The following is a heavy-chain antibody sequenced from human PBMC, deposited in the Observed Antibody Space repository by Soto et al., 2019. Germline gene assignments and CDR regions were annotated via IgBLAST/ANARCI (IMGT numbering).Heavy chain of an antibody. D-gene: IGHD5-12*01. Sequence: PGGSLILSCAASGFTFSSYGMHWVRQAPGKGLEWVAVISYDGSNKYYADSVKGRFTISRDNSKNTLYLQMNSLRAEDTAVYYCASSRSPRTSIKTRVPFDYWGQGTLVTVSS. CDR2: ISYDGSNK. CDR3: ASSRSPRTSIKTRVPFDY. V-gene: IGHV3-30*03. CDR1: GFTFSSYG. J-gene: IGHJ4*02.